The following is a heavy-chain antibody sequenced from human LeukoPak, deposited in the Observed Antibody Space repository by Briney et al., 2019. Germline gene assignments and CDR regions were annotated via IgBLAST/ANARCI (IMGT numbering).Heavy chain of an antibody. CDR1: GFTVSSNY. D-gene: IGHD3-3*01. V-gene: IGHV3-66*02. J-gene: IGHJ3*02. CDR3: AKVLTAFTIFGVPDLDAFDI. Sequence: GGSLRLSCAASGFTVSSNYMSWVRQAPGKGLEWVSVIYSGGSTYYADSVKGRFTISRDNSKNTLYLQMDSLRAEDTAVYYCAKVLTAFTIFGVPDLDAFDIWGQGTMVTVSS. CDR2: IYSGGST.